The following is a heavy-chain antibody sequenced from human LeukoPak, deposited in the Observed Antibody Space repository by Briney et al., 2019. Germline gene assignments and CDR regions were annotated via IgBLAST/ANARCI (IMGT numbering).Heavy chain of an antibody. J-gene: IGHJ5*02. CDR3: ARDKVVVVPAASMGHNWFDP. CDR2: IYTSGGT. V-gene: IGHV4-4*07. D-gene: IGHD2-2*01. CDR1: GGSISSYY. Sequence: SETLSLTCTVSGGSISSYYWSWIRQPAGKGLEWIGRIYTSGGTNYNPSLKSRVTMSVDTSKNQFSLKLSSVTAADTAVYYCARDKVVVVPAASMGHNWFDPWGQGTLVTVSS.